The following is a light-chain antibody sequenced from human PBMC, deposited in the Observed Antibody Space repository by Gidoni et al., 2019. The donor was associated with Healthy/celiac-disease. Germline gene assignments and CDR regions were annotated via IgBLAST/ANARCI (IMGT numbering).Light chain of an antibody. V-gene: IGKV1-39*01. CDR2: AAS. CDR3: PQSYSTPLPT. J-gene: IGKJ1*01. CDR1: QSIRSY. Sequence: DIQITQSPSSLSASVGDRVTITCRASQSIRSYLNWYQQKPGKAPKLLIYAASSLQSGVPSSFSGSGSGTDFTLTISSLPPEDFATYFCPQSYSTPLPTFGQGTKVEIK.